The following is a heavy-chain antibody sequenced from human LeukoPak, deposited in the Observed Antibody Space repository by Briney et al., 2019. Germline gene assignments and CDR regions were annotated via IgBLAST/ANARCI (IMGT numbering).Heavy chain of an antibody. J-gene: IGHJ4*02. CDR2: INPNGGAT. D-gene: IGHD5/OR15-5a*01. CDR1: EYTFIGYY. Sequence: GASVKVSCKASEYTFIGYYMHWVRQAHGQGPEWMGWINPNGGATNYAQKFQGRVTMTRDTSISTAYMELSRLRSEDTAVYYCARDPRGNSVYVFDYWGQGTLVTVSS. CDR3: ARDPRGNSVYVFDY. V-gene: IGHV1-2*02.